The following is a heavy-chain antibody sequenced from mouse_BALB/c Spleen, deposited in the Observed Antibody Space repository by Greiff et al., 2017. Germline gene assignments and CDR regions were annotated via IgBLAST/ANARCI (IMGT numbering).Heavy chain of an antibody. V-gene: IGHV1-12*01. CDR2: IYPGNGDT. CDR1: GYTFTSYN. CDR3: ARVKGSLFAY. J-gene: IGHJ3*01. Sequence: VQLQQPGAELVKPGASVKMSCKASGYTFTSYNMHWVKQTPGQGLEWIGAIYPGNGDTSYNQKFKGKATLTADKSSSTAYMQLSSLTSEDSAVYYCARVKGSLFAYWGQGTLVTVSA.